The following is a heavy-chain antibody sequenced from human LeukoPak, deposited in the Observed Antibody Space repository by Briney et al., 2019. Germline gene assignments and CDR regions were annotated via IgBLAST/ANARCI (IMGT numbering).Heavy chain of an antibody. Sequence: SETLSLTCAVYGGSFSDYYWAWFRQPPGKGPEWIAAINHRGSTDYNPSLKSRVTISVDTSKKQFSLKLSSATAADTAVYYCSREEKVGELLADFWGQGTLVTVSS. V-gene: IGHV4-34*01. CDR2: INHRGST. D-gene: IGHD1-26*01. CDR1: GGSFSDYY. J-gene: IGHJ4*02. CDR3: SREEKVGELLADF.